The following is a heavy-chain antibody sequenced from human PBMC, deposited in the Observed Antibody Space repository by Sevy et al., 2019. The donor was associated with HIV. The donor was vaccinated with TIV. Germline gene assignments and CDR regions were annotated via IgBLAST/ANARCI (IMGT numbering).Heavy chain of an antibody. J-gene: IGHJ3*02. D-gene: IGHD6-25*01. V-gene: IGHV1-18*01. CDR1: GYTLISYG. CDR3: ARAAAGRKGDAFDI. CDR2: ISANNGNT. Sequence: ASVKVSCKASGYTLISYGITWVRQAPGQGLEWVGWISANNGNTNFAQNFQGRVTLTTDMFTRTAYMELRSLISDDTAVYYCARAAAGRKGDAFDIWGQGSTVTVSS.